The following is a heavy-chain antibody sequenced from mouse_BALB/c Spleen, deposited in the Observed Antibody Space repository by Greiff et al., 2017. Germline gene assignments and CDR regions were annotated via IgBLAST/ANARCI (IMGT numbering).Heavy chain of an antibody. J-gene: IGHJ3*01. Sequence: VQLQQSGPGLVAPSQSLSITCTVSGFSLTSYGVHWVRQPPGKGLEWLGVIWAGGSTNYNSALMSRLSISKDNSKSQVFLKMNSLQTDDTAMYYFASNGYEVPSFAYWGQGTLVTVSA. CDR2: IWAGGST. V-gene: IGHV2-9*02. D-gene: IGHD2-2*01. CDR3: ASNGYEVPSFAY. CDR1: GFSLTSYG.